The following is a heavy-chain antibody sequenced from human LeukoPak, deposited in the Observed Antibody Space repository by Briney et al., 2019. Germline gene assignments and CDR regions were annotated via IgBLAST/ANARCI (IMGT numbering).Heavy chain of an antibody. CDR3: AIMNIAVAGM. CDR1: GFTFSSYW. Sequence: GGSLRLSCAASGFTFSSYWMHWVRHAPGKGLVWVSRINSDGSSTSYADSVKGRFTISRDNAKNALYLQMNSLRAEDTGVYYCAIMNIAVAGMWGQGTLVTASS. J-gene: IGHJ4*02. D-gene: IGHD6-19*01. V-gene: IGHV3-74*01. CDR2: INSDGSST.